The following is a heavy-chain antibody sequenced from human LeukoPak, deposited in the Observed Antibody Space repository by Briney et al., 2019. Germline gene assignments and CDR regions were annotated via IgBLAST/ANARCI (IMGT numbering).Heavy chain of an antibody. J-gene: IGHJ2*01. Sequence: GGSLRLSCAASGFSVSLNYMNWVRQAPGKGLEWVSILYSGSDTHYADSVKGRFTISRDSSKNMLFLHMNSLRAEDTAVYYCARVGDHFHWYLDLWGRGTLVTVSS. V-gene: IGHV3-53*01. CDR1: GFSVSLNY. CDR2: LYSGSDT. CDR3: ARVGDHFHWYLDL. D-gene: IGHD3-3*02.